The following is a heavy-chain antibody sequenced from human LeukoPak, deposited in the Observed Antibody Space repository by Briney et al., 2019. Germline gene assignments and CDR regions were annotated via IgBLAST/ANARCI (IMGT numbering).Heavy chain of an antibody. D-gene: IGHD6-19*01. CDR2: IKSDGSGT. CDR3: AKDRIAVAAGYNWFDP. Sequence: PGGSLRLSCAASAAVGHIFRNSCMHWVRQAPGKGLLWVSLIKSDGSGTIYAASVKGRFTISRDNAKNTLYLQMNSLRAEDTAVYYCAKDRIAVAAGYNWFDPWGQGTLVTVSS. V-gene: IGHV3-74*01. J-gene: IGHJ5*02. CDR1: GHIFRNSC.